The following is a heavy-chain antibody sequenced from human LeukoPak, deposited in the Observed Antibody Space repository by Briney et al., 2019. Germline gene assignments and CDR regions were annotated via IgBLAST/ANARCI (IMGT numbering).Heavy chain of an antibody. CDR1: GYSFTSYW. V-gene: IGHV5-51*01. CDR2: IYPGDSDT. Sequence: GESLQISCKGSGYSFTSYWIGWVRPMPGKGLEWMGIIYPGDSDTRYSPSFQGQVTISADKSISTAYPQWSSLKASDTAMYYCARQNDSSGYSEWGQGTLVTVSS. D-gene: IGHD3-22*01. J-gene: IGHJ4*02. CDR3: ARQNDSSGYSE.